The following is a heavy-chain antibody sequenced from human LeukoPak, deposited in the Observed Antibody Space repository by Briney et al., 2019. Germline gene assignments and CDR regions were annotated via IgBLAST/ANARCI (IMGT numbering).Heavy chain of an antibody. CDR1: GGSISSYY. CDR3: ARSQYYRALDI. V-gene: IGHV4-59*01. Sequence: SETLSLTCTVSGGSISSYYWSWIRQPPGKGLEWIGYIYYSGSTNYNPSLKSRVTISVDTSKNQFSLKLSSVTAADTAVYYCARSQYYRALDIWGQGTMVTVSS. J-gene: IGHJ3*02. CDR2: IYYSGST. D-gene: IGHD1-26*01.